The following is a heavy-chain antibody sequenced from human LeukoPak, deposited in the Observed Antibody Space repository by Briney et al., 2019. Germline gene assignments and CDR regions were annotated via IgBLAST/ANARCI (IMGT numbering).Heavy chain of an antibody. CDR3: ARSGHYYDSSGPFYYFDY. Sequence: SVKVSCKASGYTFTSYDINWVRQAPGQGLEWMGGIIPIFGTANYAQKFQGRVTITTDESTSTAYMELSSLRSEDTAVYYCARSGHYYDSSGPFYYFDYWGQGTLVTVSS. CDR2: IIPIFGTA. J-gene: IGHJ4*02. V-gene: IGHV1-69*05. CDR1: GYTFTSYD. D-gene: IGHD3-22*01.